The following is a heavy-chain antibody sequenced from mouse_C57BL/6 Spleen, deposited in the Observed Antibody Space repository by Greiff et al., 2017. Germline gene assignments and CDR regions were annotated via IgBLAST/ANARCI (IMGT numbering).Heavy chain of an antibody. CDR3: AEEGTLTSSRV. Sequence: VQLQQSGAELAKPGASVKLSCKASGYTFTSYWMHWVKQRPGQGLEWIGYINPSSGYTKYNQKFKDKATLTADKSSSTAYMQLSSLTYEDAAVYYCAEEGTLTSSRVWGTGTTVTVSS. V-gene: IGHV1-7*01. CDR1: GYTFTSYW. CDR2: INPSSGYT. D-gene: IGHD1-1*01. J-gene: IGHJ1*03.